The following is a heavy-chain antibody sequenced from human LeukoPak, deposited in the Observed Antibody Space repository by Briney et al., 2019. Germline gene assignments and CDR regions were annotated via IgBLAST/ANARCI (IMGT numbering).Heavy chain of an antibody. J-gene: IGHJ5*02. Sequence: ASVKVSCKCSGYTFTVYYMHWVRQAPGQGLEWVGWINPNSGGANYAQKFQGTVTMTRDTSISTAYMELSRLRSDDTAVYYCAVQYCSSTSCYSWFDPWGQGTPVTVS. D-gene: IGHD2-2*01. CDR1: GYTFTVYY. CDR3: AVQYCSSTSCYSWFDP. V-gene: IGHV1-2*02. CDR2: INPNSGGA.